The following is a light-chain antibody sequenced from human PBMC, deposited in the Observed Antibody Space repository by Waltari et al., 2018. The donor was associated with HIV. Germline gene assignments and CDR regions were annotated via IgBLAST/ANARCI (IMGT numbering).Light chain of an antibody. CDR3: SSYSGINDVGV. CDR1: RTDVGNYNY. V-gene: IGLV2-8*01. Sequence: QSALTQPPSASGSPGQSVTISCSGTRTDVGNYNYVSWYQQHPGKAPKLIIYEVNTRPSGVPDRFSGSKSGNTASLTVSGLQADDEGHYYCSSYSGINDVGVFGGGTKLTVL. CDR2: EVN. J-gene: IGLJ3*02.